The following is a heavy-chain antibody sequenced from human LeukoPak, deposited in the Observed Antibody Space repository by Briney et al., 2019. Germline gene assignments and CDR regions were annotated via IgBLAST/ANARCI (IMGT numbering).Heavy chain of an antibody. V-gene: IGHV3-23*01. CDR2: ISGSGTSI. CDR1: GFTFNKFA. D-gene: IGHD4-17*01. CDR3: AKDLPDYGDYVEGY. J-gene: IGHJ4*02. Sequence: GGSLRLSCAASGFTFNKFAMGWVRQAPGKGLEWVSTISGSGTSINYADSVKGRFTFSRDNSKNMLYLQMNSLRAEDTAVYYCAKDLPDYGDYVEGYWGQGTLVTVSS.